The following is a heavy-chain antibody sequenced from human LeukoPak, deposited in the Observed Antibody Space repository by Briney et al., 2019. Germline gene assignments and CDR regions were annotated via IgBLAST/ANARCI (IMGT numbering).Heavy chain of an antibody. D-gene: IGHD3-10*01. CDR2: IYDRGPA. CDR1: GGAITSGGYS. J-gene: IGHJ5*02. CDR3: ARSRQASGLLSS. Sequence: SEALSLTCTVSGGAITSGGYSWNWIRQPPGKGLEWIGCIYDRGPAYYNPSLKSRFTISVDRPKNQFFLNVTSLTAADTAVYYCARSRQASGLLSSWGQGTRVVVSS. V-gene: IGHV4-30-2*01.